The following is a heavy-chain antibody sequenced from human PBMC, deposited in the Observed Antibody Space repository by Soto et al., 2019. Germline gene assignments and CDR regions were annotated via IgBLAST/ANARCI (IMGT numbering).Heavy chain of an antibody. J-gene: IGHJ5*02. Sequence: PGGSLRLSCAASGFTFGSYSMNWVRQAPGKGLEWVSYISSSSSTIYYAGSVKGRFTISRDNAKNSLYLQMNSLRAEDTAVYYCARDRFDYYDSSGYWRFDPWGQGTLVTVSS. V-gene: IGHV3-48*01. CDR2: ISSSSSTI. CDR1: GFTFGSYS. CDR3: ARDRFDYYDSSGYWRFDP. D-gene: IGHD3-22*01.